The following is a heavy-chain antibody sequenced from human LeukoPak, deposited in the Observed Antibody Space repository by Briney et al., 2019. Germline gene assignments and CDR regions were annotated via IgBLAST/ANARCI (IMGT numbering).Heavy chain of an antibody. D-gene: IGHD3-22*01. V-gene: IGHV4-4*07. CDR3: ARDANYYDSSGYFDLDAFDI. J-gene: IGHJ3*02. CDR2: IYTSGST. CDR1: GGSISSYY. Sequence: SETLSLTCTVSGGSISSYYWSWIRQPAGKGLEWIGRIYTSGSTNYNPSLKSRVTMSVDTSKNQFSLKLSSVTAADTAVYYCARDANYYDSSGYFDLDAFDIWGQGTMVTVSS.